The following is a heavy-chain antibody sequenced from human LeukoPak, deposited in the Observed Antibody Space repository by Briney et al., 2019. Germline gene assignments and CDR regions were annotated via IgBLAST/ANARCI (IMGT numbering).Heavy chain of an antibody. J-gene: IGHJ5*02. V-gene: IGHV3-33*08. D-gene: IGHD6-13*01. CDR2: IWYDGSNK. CDR3: ARVVAAAEYNWFDP. Sequence: PGGSLRLSCAASGFTFSSYWMNWVRQAPGKGLEWVAVIWYDGSNKYYADSVKGRFTISRDNSKNTLYLQMNSLRAEDTAVYYCARVVAAAEYNWFDPWGQGTLVTVSS. CDR1: GFTFSSYW.